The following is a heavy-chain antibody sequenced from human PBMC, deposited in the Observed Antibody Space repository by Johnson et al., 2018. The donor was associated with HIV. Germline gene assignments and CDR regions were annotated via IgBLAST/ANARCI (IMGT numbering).Heavy chain of an antibody. D-gene: IGHD3-16*02. V-gene: IGHV3-NL1*01. CDR2: IYSGGST. J-gene: IGHJ3*02. CDR3: ARSMFFQVMGELSSSGTSGFDI. Sequence: QVQLVESGGGVVQPGRSLRLSCEASGFTFRDYGMHWVRQAPGKGLEWVAVIYSGGSTYYADSVTGRFTISRDTSQNTLYLQMNNLRVEDTALYYCARSMFFQVMGELSSSGTSGFDIWGQGTMVTVSS. CDR1: GFTFRDYG.